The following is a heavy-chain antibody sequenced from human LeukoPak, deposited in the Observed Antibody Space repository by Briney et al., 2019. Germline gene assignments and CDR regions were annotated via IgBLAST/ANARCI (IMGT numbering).Heavy chain of an antibody. Sequence: ASVKVSCKASGGTFSSYAISWVRQAPGQGLEWMGGIIPIFGTANYAQKFQGRVTITADESTSTAYMELSSLRSEDTAVYYCARDLYENYYYYGMDVWGQRDHGHRLL. CDR1: GGTFSSYA. CDR3: ARDLYENYYYYGMDV. V-gene: IGHV1-69*13. D-gene: IGHD2-8*01. J-gene: IGHJ6*04. CDR2: IIPIFGTA.